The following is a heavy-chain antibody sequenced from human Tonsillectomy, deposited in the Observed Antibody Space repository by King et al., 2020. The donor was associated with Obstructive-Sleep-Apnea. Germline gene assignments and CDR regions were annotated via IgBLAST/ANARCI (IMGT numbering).Heavy chain of an antibody. D-gene: IGHD2-15*01. CDR3: ATEGLGCGGGSCYSGWFDP. Sequence: RLQLQESGPGLVKPSETLSLTCAVSGGSINTTSYHWGWIRQPPGKGLEWIGSIYYTGSTYYNPSLKSRVAISIDTSKSLFALRLRSMTAADTAVYYCATEGLGCGGGSCYSGWFDPWGRGTLVTVSS. CDR2: IYYTGST. J-gene: IGHJ5*02. CDR1: GGSINTTSYH. V-gene: IGHV4-39*06.